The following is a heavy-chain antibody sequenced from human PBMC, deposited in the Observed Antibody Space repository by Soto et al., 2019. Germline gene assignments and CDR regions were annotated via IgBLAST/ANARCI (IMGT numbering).Heavy chain of an antibody. D-gene: IGHD1-26*01. J-gene: IGHJ2*01. CDR2: INAGNGNT. V-gene: IGHV1-3*01. CDR1: GYTFTSYA. CDR3: ARQPGSWELRWYFDL. Sequence: ASVKASCKASGYTFTSYAMHWARQAPGQRLEWMGWINAGNGNTKYSQKFQGRVTITRDTSASTAYMELSSLRSEDTAVYYCARQPGSWELRWYFDLWGRGTLVTVSS.